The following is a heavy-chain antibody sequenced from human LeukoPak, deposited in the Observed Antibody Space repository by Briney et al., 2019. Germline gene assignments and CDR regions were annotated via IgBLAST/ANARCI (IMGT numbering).Heavy chain of an antibody. Sequence: SETLSLTCTVSGGSISTDFYYWSWIRQHPGKGLEWIGSIYYSGGSYYNPSLKSRLTISGDTSKNQFSLRLSSVTAADTAVYYCARVQGMYYDFWSGYYYFDYWGQGTLVTVSS. CDR2: IYYSGGS. J-gene: IGHJ4*02. CDR1: GGSISTDFYY. CDR3: ARVQGMYYDFWSGYYYFDY. V-gene: IGHV4-31*03. D-gene: IGHD3-3*01.